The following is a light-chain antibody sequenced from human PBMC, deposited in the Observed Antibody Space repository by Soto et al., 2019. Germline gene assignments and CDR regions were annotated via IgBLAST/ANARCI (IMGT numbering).Light chain of an antibody. CDR2: AAS. V-gene: IGKV1-33*01. J-gene: IGKJ3*01. Sequence: DIQMTQSPSSLSAFVGDRVTITCQASQDISTYVNCYQQKPGKTPNLLIYAASNLETSVTSRFRGSGCWTTFTLSISRLQSEDIGTYYCQQYDNLPVTFGPWTKVNVK. CDR3: QQYDNLPVT. CDR1: QDISTY.